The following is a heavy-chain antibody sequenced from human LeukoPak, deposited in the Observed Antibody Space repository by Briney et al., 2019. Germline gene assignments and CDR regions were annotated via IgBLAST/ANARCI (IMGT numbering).Heavy chain of an antibody. V-gene: IGHV3-74*01. CDR1: GFTFSTYY. Sequence: GGSLRLSCAASGFTFSTYYMHWVRQAPGKGPLWVSRIYSDGSYTSYADSVKGRFTISRDNAKNTLFLQMNSLRAEDTAVYCCARGGGSYWDDIDYWGQGTLVTVSS. D-gene: IGHD1-26*01. J-gene: IGHJ4*02. CDR2: IYSDGSYT. CDR3: ARGGGSYWDDIDY.